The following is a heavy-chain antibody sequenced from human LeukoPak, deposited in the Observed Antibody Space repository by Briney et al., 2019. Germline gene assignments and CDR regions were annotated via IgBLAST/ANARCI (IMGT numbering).Heavy chain of an antibody. CDR3: ARDPPSVAGTFDS. J-gene: IGHJ4*02. Sequence: GGSLRLSCAASGFTFSSYGMNWVRQAPGKGLEWVSGISYSGGSTYYADSVKGRFTISRGNSKNTLYLQMNSLRTEDTAVYYCARDPPSVAGTFDSWGQGTLVTAAS. V-gene: IGHV3-23*01. CDR2: ISYSGGST. CDR1: GFTFSSYG. D-gene: IGHD6-19*01.